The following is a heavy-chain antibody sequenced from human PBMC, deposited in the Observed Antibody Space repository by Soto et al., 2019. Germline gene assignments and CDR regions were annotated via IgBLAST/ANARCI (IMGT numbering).Heavy chain of an antibody. Sequence: EVQLLESGGGLVQPGGSLRLSCAASGFTFSSYAMSWVRQAPGKGLEWVSAISGSGDGTYYADSVKGRFTISRDNSKNTLYLQMNSLRAEDTAVYYCAKDEEGQQLAPGGGGDVDYWGQGTLVTVSS. J-gene: IGHJ4*02. CDR2: ISGSGDGT. CDR1: GFTFSSYA. V-gene: IGHV3-23*01. D-gene: IGHD6-13*01. CDR3: AKDEEGQQLAPGGGGDVDY.